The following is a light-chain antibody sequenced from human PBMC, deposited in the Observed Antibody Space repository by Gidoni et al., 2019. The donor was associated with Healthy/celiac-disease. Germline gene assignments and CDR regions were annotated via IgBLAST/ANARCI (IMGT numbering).Light chain of an antibody. CDR2: AAS. Sequence: AIRITQSPSSLSASTGDRVPITCRASQGISSYLAWYQQKPGKAPKLPIYAASTMQSGVPSRFSGSGSGTDFTLTISCLQSEDFATYYCQQYYSYPPITFGQGTRLEIK. J-gene: IGKJ5*01. CDR1: QGISSY. V-gene: IGKV1-8*01. CDR3: QQYYSYPPIT.